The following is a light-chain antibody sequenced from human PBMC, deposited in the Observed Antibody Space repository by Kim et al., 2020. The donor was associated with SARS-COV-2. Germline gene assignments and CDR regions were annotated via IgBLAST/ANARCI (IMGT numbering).Light chain of an antibody. CDR1: SSDVGGYNY. V-gene: IGLV2-14*03. CDR2: DVT. CDR3: SSYTSSSTPYV. Sequence: QSALTQPASLSGSPGQSITISCTGTSSDVGGYNYVSWYQQHPDKAPKLMIYDVTSRPSGVSSRFTGSKSGNTASLTISGLQAEDEADYYCSSYTSSSTPYVFGTGTKVTVL. J-gene: IGLJ1*01.